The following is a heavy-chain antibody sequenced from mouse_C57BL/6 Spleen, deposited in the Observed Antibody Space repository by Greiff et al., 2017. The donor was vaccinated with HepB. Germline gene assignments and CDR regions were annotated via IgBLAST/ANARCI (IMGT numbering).Heavy chain of an antibody. V-gene: IGHV1-53*01. CDR1: GYTFTSYW. D-gene: IGHD2-2*01. J-gene: IGHJ3*01. CDR3: ARSTMVTTRWFAY. CDR2: INPSNGGT. Sequence: QVQLKQPGTELVKPGASVKLSCKASGYTFTSYWMHWVKQRPGQGLEWIGNINPSNGGTNYNEKFKSKATLTVDKSSSTAYMQLSSLTSEDSAVYYCARSTMVTTRWFAYWGQGTLVTVSA.